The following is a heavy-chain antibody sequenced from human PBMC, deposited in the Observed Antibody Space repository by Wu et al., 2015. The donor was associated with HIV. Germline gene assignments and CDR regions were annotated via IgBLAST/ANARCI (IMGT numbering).Heavy chain of an antibody. CDR3: ARVQFDPNYYTYFDL. V-gene: IGHV1-18*01. CDR2: MAPSSGHI. D-gene: IGHD4/OR15-4a*01. CDR1: YILTTYP. Sequence: QVQLVQSGPEAKRPGASVKVSCKASYILTTYPIAWVRQAPGQRLEWMGWMAPSSGHIQPAQKFQGRIYMSTNNSAHTAYMELRSLTSDDAAIYFCARVQFDPNYYTYFDLWGQGTLVTVSS. J-gene: IGHJ5*01.